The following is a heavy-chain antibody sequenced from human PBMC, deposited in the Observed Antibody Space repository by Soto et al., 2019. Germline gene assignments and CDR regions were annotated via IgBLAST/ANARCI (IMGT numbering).Heavy chain of an antibody. CDR3: AKDTGSDSVAGTTADY. CDR2: ISWNSGSI. D-gene: IGHD6-19*01. V-gene: IGHV3-9*01. Sequence: GGSLRLSCAASGFTFDDYAMHWVRQAPGKGLEWVSGISWNSGSIGYADSVKGRFTISRDNAKNSLYLQMNSLRAEDTALYYCAKDTGSDSVAGTTADYWGQGTLVTVSS. CDR1: GFTFDDYA. J-gene: IGHJ4*02.